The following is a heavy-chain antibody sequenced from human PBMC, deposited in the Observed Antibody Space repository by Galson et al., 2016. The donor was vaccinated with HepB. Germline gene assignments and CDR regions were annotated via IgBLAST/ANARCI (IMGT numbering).Heavy chain of an antibody. CDR2: IYHSGSS. V-gene: IGHV4-38-2*01. CDR3: ASHKGWSYQNFDY. D-gene: IGHD1-26*01. Sequence: LRLSCAAAGFTVSDNHVTWIRQPPGKGLEWIGSIYHSGSSYYNPSLKSRVTISVDTSKNQFSLKLSSMTAADTAVYYCASHKGWSYQNFDYWGQGTLVTVSS. CDR1: GFTVSDNH. J-gene: IGHJ4*02.